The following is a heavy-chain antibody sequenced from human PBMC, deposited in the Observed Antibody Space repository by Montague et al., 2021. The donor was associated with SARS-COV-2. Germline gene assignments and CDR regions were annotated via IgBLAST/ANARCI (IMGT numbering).Heavy chain of an antibody. Sequence: PALVKPTQTLTLTCSFPGFSLSASGVGVGWIRQPPGQALEWLALXFWDNDKRYSPSLKNRLTVTKDASKNQVVLTMTNMDPVDTATYYCARTYYDILTGRDYGMDVWGQGTTVTVSS. CDR1: GFSLSASGVG. V-gene: IGHV2-5*02. J-gene: IGHJ6*02. D-gene: IGHD3-9*01. CDR2: XFWDNDK. CDR3: ARTYYDILTGRDYGMDV.